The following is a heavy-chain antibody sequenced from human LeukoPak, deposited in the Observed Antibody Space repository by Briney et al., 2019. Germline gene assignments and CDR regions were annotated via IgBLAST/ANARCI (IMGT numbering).Heavy chain of an antibody. J-gene: IGHJ4*02. D-gene: IGHD5-24*01. V-gene: IGHV3-23*01. CDR3: AKDGMATISYYFDY. CDR1: GFTFSSYA. Sequence: PGGSLRLSCAASGFTFSSYAMSWVRQAPGEGLEWVSAISGSGGSTYYADSVKGRFTISRDNSKNTLYLQMNSLGAEDTAVYYCAKDGMATISYYFDYWGQGTLVTVSS. CDR2: ISGSGGST.